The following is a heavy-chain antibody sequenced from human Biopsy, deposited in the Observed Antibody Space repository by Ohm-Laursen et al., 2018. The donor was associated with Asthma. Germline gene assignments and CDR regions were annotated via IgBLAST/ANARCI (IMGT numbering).Heavy chain of an antibody. CDR3: ARKAGSCISRTCYSLDF. J-gene: IGHJ4*02. D-gene: IGHD2-2*01. Sequence: GASVKVSCKSLGGTFNTYVIGWVRQAPGQGLEWMGGINSVLGTTTYPQKFQDRVTIIADDSTSTVYMELSSLRSEDTAVYYCARKAGSCISRTCYSLDFWGQGTLVTVSS. CDR1: GGTFNTYV. CDR2: INSVLGTT. V-gene: IGHV1-69*13.